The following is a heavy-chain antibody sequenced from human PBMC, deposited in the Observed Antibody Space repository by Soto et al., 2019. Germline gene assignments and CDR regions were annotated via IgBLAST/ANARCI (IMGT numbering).Heavy chain of an antibody. J-gene: IGHJ4*02. D-gene: IGHD6-19*01. Sequence: QVQLQQWGAGLLKPSETLSLTCAVYGGSFSGYYWSWIRQPPGKGLEWIGEINHSGSTNYNPSLKSRVTISVDTSKIQFSLKLSSVTAADTAVYYCARSFFWHSSGWYSFDYWGQGTLVTVSS. CDR1: GGSFSGYY. CDR2: INHSGST. V-gene: IGHV4-34*01. CDR3: ARSFFWHSSGWYSFDY.